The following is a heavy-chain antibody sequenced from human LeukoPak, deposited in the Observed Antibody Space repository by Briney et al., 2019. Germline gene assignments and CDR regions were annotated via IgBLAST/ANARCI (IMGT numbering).Heavy chain of an antibody. CDR1: GGSISSYY. J-gene: IGHJ4*02. V-gene: IGHV4-59*01. D-gene: IGHD6-13*01. Sequence: PSETLSLTRTVSGGSISSYYWSWIRQPPAKGLDWIGYIYYSGSTNYNPSLNSRVTISVDTSKNQFSLKLSSVTAADTAVYYCARGTAAGTTGIDYWGQGTLVTVSS. CDR2: IYYSGST. CDR3: ARGTAAGTTGIDY.